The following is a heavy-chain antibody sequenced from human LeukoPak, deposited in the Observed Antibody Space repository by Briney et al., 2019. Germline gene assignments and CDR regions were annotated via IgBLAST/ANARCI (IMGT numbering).Heavy chain of an antibody. Sequence: ASVRVSCKASGYTFTDYYMHWVRQAPGQGLEWMGWLNPNSGDTNYAQKFQGRVSMTRDSSISTAYMDLSDLRSDDTAVYSCARDHCTSSGCYEYYYYGVDVWGQGTTVTVSS. J-gene: IGHJ6*02. D-gene: IGHD2-2*01. CDR2: LNPNSGDT. CDR3: ARDHCTSSGCYEYYYYGVDV. V-gene: IGHV1-2*02. CDR1: GYTFTDYY.